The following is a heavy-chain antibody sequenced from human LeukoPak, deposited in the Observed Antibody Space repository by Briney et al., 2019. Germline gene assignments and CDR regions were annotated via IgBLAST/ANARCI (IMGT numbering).Heavy chain of an antibody. D-gene: IGHD1-26*01. Sequence: PGGSLRLSCAASGFTFSSYSMNWVRQAPGKGLEWVSYISSSSSTIYYADSVKGRFTISRDNAKNSLYLQMNSLRAEDTAVYYCAREGEWELPRSKSDYWGQGTLVTVSS. CDR3: AREGEWELPRSKSDY. CDR2: ISSSSSTI. CDR1: GFTFSSYS. V-gene: IGHV3-48*01. J-gene: IGHJ4*02.